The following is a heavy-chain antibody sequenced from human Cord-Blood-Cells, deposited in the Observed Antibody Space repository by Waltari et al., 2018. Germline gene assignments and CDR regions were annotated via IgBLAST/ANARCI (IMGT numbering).Heavy chain of an antibody. D-gene: IGHD2-2*01. Sequence: QVQLQESGPGLVKPSETLSLTCAVSGYSISSGYYWGWIRQHPGKGLEWIGSIYHSGSTYYNPSLKSRVTISVDTSKNQFSLKLSSVTAADTAVYYCARVGALGDCSSTSCYWYFDLWGRGTLVTVSS. V-gene: IGHV4-38-2*01. CDR3: ARVGALGDCSSTSCYWYFDL. J-gene: IGHJ2*01. CDR1: GYSISSGYY. CDR2: IYHSGST.